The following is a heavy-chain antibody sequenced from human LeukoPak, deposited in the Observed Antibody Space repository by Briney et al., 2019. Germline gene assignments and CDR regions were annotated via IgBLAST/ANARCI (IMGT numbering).Heavy chain of an antibody. CDR3: ARDVVVVAATAYNWFDP. D-gene: IGHD2-15*01. CDR1: GGSISSYY. J-gene: IGHJ5*02. Sequence: PLETLSLTCTVSGGSISSYYWSWIRQPAGKGLEWIGRIYTSGSTNYNPSLKSRVTMSVDTSKNQFSLKLSSVTAVDTAVYYCARDVVVVAATAYNWFDPWGQGTLVTVSS. V-gene: IGHV4-4*07. CDR2: IYTSGST.